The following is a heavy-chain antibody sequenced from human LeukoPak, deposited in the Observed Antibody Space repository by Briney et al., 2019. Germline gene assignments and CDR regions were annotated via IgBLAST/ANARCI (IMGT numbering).Heavy chain of an antibody. J-gene: IGHJ4*02. V-gene: IGHV3-7*01. D-gene: IGHD3-9*01. CDR3: ARILTGYDAFDY. CDR2: IKEEGSAK. Sequence: GGSLRLSCAASGFTFSRYWMSWVRQAPGKGLEWVANIKEEGSAKYYVDSMKGRFTISRYNAKNSLYLHMNSLRVEDTAVYYCARILTGYDAFDYWGQGTLVTVSS. CDR1: GFTFSRYW.